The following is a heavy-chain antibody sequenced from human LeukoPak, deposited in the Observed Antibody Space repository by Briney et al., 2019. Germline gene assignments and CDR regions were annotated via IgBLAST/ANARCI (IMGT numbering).Heavy chain of an antibody. V-gene: IGHV3-30*18. CDR2: ISYDGSNK. CDR1: GFTLSSYG. J-gene: IGHJ4*02. CDR3: AKGASAAAGSFDY. D-gene: IGHD6-13*01. Sequence: GGSLTLSCAASGFTLSSYGVHWVRQAPGKGLEWVAVISYDGSNKYYADSVKGRFTISRDNSKNTLYLQMNSLRAEDTAVYYCAKGASAAAGSFDYWGQGTLVTVSS.